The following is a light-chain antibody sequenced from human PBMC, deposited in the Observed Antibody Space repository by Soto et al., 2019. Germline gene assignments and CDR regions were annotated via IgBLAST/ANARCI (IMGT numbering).Light chain of an antibody. Sequence: EIVMTQSPATLSVSPGERATLSCRASQSVSSNLAWYQQKPGQAPRLLIYDASTRATGVPARFSGSGSGTDFTLTISSLQSEDSAVYYCQHYNNWLSWTFGQGTKVEI. CDR1: QSVSSN. CDR3: QHYNNWLSWT. J-gene: IGKJ1*01. CDR2: DAS. V-gene: IGKV3-15*01.